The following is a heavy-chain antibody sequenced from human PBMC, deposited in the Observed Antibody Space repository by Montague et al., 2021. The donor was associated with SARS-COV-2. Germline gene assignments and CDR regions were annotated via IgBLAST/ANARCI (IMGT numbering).Heavy chain of an antibody. V-gene: IGHV3-23*01. CDR2: ISDSGGST. D-gene: IGHD3-22*01. CDR1: GFTSSSYA. CDR3: AKGGERITMIVVVITLADFDY. J-gene: IGHJ4*02. Sequence: SLSLSCAASGFTSSSYAMSWVRQAPGKGLEWVSGISDSGGSTYYADSVKGRFTISRDNSKNTLYLQMNSLRAEDTAVYYCAKGGERITMIVVVITLADFDYWGQGTLVTVSS.